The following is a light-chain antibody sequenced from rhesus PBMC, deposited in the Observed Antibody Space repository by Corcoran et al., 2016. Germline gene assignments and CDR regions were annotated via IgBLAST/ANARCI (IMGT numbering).Light chain of an antibody. Sequence: AIQMTHSPSSLSASVGDTVTITCRASQSIGSNLAWYQQKPGKVPKLLNYAPSTLQSEVPSRFSGSGAGTDFTLTISSLQPEDVATYYRQKWDSAPPWTFGRGTKVEIK. CDR2: APS. J-gene: IGKJ1*01. CDR1: QSIGSN. CDR3: QKWDSAPPWT. V-gene: IGKV1-59*02.